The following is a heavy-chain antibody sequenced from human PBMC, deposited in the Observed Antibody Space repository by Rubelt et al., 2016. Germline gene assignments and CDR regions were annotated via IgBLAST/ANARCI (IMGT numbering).Heavy chain of an antibody. V-gene: IGHV1-2*02. J-gene: IGHJ3*02. CDR2: INPNSGGT. D-gene: IGHD2-15*01. Sequence: INPNSGGTNYAQKFQGRVTMTRDTSISTAYMELSRLRSDDTAVNYCAREAAYDAFDIWGQGTMVTVSS. CDR3: AREAAYDAFDI.